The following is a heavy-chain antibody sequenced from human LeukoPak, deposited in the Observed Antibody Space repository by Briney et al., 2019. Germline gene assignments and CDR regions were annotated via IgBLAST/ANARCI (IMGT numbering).Heavy chain of an antibody. CDR3: AKEDRDGRTGNFDY. CDR2: ISSSSSTI. D-gene: IGHD1-1*01. CDR1: GFTFSSYA. J-gene: IGHJ4*02. V-gene: IGHV3-23*01. Sequence: GGSLRLSCAASGFTFSSYAMSWVRQAPGKGLEWVSYISSSSSTIYYADSVKGRFTISRDNSKNTLYLQMNSLRAEDTAVYYCAKEDRDGRTGNFDYWGQGTLVTVSS.